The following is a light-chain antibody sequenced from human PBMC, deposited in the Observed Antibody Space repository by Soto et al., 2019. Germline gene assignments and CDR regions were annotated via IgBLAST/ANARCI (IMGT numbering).Light chain of an antibody. CDR3: CSYAGRSTFDV. Sequence: QSALTQPASVSGSPGQSITISCTGNSSDVGSYNLVSWYQQQPGKAPKLMIYEVSKRPSGVSNRFSGSKSGNTASLTISGLQAEDEADYYCCSYAGRSTFDVFGAGTKLTVL. J-gene: IGLJ1*01. CDR2: EVS. CDR1: SSDVGSYNL. V-gene: IGLV2-23*02.